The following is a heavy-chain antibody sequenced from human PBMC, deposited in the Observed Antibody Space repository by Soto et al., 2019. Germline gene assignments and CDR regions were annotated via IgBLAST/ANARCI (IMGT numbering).Heavy chain of an antibody. Sequence: QVQLVQSGAEVKKPGSSVKVSCKASGGTFSSYAISWVRQAPGQGLEWMGGIIPIFGTANYAQKFQGRATMPADESTSTAYMGLSSLRSEDTAVYYCARVAHYGDYGDYWGQGTLVTVSS. V-gene: IGHV1-69*12. CDR1: GGTFSSYA. CDR2: IIPIFGTA. D-gene: IGHD4-17*01. CDR3: ARVAHYGDYGDY. J-gene: IGHJ4*02.